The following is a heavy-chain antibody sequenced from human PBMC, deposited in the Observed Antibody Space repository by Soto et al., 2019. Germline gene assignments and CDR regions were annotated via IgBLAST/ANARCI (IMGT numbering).Heavy chain of an antibody. V-gene: IGHV5-51*01. J-gene: IGHJ3*02. D-gene: IGHD6-6*01. CDR2: IYPGYSYT. CDR3: ARHRLTAGARTGTGALEI. Sequence: GESLKISCNGSGYSFTSYWIGWVRQMPGKGLECMGIIYPGYSYTRYSPSFQGQVTISADKSPSTAYLQWSSLKASHTPMYYSARHRLTAGARTGTGALEIWGQGTMVTVSS. CDR1: GYSFTSYW.